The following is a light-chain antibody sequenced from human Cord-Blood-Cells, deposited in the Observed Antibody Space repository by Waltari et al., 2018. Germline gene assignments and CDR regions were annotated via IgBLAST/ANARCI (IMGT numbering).Light chain of an antibody. CDR1: QSVSRSY. J-gene: IGKJ1*01. CDR3: QQYGSSPPT. CDR2: GAS. Sequence: EIVLTQSPGTLSLSPGERATLSCRASQSVSRSYLAWSQQKHGQAPRLLIYGASSRATGIPDRFSGSGSGTDFTLTISRLEPEDFAVYYCQQYGSSPPTFGQGTKVEIK. V-gene: IGKV3-20*01.